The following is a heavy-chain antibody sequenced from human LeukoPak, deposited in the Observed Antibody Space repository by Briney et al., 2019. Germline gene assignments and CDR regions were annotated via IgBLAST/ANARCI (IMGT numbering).Heavy chain of an antibody. CDR1: GGSISSGGYY. CDR2: IYYSGST. Sequence: SQTLSLTCTVSGGSISSGGYYWRWIRQHPGKGLEWIGYIYYSGSTYYNPSLKSRVTISVDTSKNQFSLKLSSVTAADTAVYYCARGGVELEKANWFDPWGQGTLVTVSS. J-gene: IGHJ5*02. CDR3: ARGGVELEKANWFDP. D-gene: IGHD1-1*01. V-gene: IGHV4-31*03.